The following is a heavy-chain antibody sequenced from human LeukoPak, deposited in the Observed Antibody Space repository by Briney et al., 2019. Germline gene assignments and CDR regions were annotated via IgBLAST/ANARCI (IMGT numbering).Heavy chain of an antibody. CDR3: AKERLWFGEGDRYYFDY. D-gene: IGHD3-10*01. CDR1: GFTFSSYG. V-gene: IGHV3-30*18. J-gene: IGHJ4*02. CDR2: ISYDGSNK. Sequence: GGSLRLSCAASGFTFSSYGMHWVRQAPGKGLEWVAVISYDGSNKYYADSVKGRFTISRDNSKNTLYLQMNSLRAEDTAVYYCAKERLWFGEGDRYYFDYWGQGTLVTVSS.